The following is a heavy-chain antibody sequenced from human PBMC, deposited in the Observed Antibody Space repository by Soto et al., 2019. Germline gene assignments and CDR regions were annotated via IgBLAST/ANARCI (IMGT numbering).Heavy chain of an antibody. V-gene: IGHV3-9*01. CDR3: AKDISLRGWVYLVVEY. CDR1: GYTFDVYA. D-gene: IGHD6-13*01. J-gene: IGHJ4*02. Sequence: EVQLLESGGDLGQPGGSLRLSCAVSGYTFDVYAMHWVRQAPGKGLEWVSGINYNSGSVGYADSVKGRFTISRDNAKNSLHLQMNSLRAEDTAVYYCAKDISLRGWVYLVVEYWGQGTLVTVSP. CDR2: INYNSGSV.